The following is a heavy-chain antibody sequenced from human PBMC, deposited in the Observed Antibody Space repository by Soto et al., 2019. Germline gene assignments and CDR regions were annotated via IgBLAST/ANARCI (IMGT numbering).Heavy chain of an antibody. D-gene: IGHD6-13*01. CDR2: ISSSSSYI. Sequence: EVQLVESGGGLVKPGGSLRLSCAASGFTFSSYSMNWVRQAPGKGLEWVSSISSSSSYIYYADSVKGRFTISRDNAKNSLYLKMNSLRAEDTAVYYCARGRTYSSSWYYFDSWGQGTLVTVSS. CDR1: GFTFSSYS. J-gene: IGHJ4*02. CDR3: ARGRTYSSSWYYFDS. V-gene: IGHV3-21*01.